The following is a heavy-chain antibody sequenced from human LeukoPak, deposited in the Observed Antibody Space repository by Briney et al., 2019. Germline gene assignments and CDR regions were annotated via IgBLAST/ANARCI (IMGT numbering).Heavy chain of an antibody. D-gene: IGHD6-19*01. V-gene: IGHV3-21*01. CDR3: ARGGYSSGWYRADDAFDI. Sequence: GGSLRLSCAASGFTFSSYSMNWVRQAPGKGLEWVSSISSSSSYIYYADSVKGRFTISRDSAKNSLYLQMNSLRAEDTAVYYCARGGYSSGWYRADDAFDIWGQGTMVTVSS. CDR2: ISSSSSYI. J-gene: IGHJ3*02. CDR1: GFTFSSYS.